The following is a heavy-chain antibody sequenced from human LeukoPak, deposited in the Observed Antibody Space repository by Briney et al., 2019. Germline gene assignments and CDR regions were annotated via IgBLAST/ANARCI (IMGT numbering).Heavy chain of an antibody. V-gene: IGHV1-2*02. CDR1: GYSFTGYY. CDR2: INPNSGDT. Sequence: ASVKVSCKASGYSFTGYYMHWVRQAPGQGLEWMAWINPNSGDTNFAQKFRGRVTMTRDTSISTVYMELSRLRSDDTAVFFCARGYYDSSDFEYFQHWGQGTLVTVSS. J-gene: IGHJ1*01. D-gene: IGHD3-22*01. CDR3: ARGYYDSSDFEYFQH.